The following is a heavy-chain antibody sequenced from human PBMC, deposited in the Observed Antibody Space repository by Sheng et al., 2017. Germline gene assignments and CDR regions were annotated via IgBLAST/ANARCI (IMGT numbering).Heavy chain of an antibody. V-gene: IGHV1-2*02. J-gene: IGHJ4*02. CDR2: INPNSGAT. CDR3: ASAGLPNFSRPLKS. CDR1: GYTFSGQF. D-gene: IGHD2-2*01. Sequence: QMQLEQSGAELKSPGASVRVSCKPFGYTFSGQFVHWVRQAPGQGLEWMAWINPNSGATHYAPKFQGRVSVTGGTSFTAAFMEVSRLTSGDTAVYYCASAGLPNFSRPLKSWGQGTLVTVS.